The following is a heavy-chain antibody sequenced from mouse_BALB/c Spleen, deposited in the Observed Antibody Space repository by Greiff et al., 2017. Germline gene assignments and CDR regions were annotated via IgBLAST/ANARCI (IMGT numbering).Heavy chain of an antibody. CDR3: ARRVYGYDGGYAMDY. CDR1: GYTFTDYN. V-gene: IGHV1S29*02. D-gene: IGHD2-2*01. CDR2: IYPYNGGT. J-gene: IGHJ4*01. Sequence: EVKLVESGPELVKPGASVKISCKASGYTFTDYNMHWVKQSHGKSLEWIGYIYPYNGGTGYNQKFKSKATLTVDNSSSTAYMELRSLTSEDSAVYYCARRVYGYDGGYAMDYWGQGTSVTVSS.